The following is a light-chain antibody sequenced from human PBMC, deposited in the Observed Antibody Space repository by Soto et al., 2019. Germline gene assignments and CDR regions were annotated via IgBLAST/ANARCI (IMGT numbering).Light chain of an antibody. V-gene: IGLV1-40*01. CDR1: SSNVGTGYD. CDR2: GST. CDR3: QSYDSSLSGWV. J-gene: IGLJ3*02. Sequence: QSVLTQPPSVSGAPGQRVTISCTGSSSNVGTGYDVHWYQQLPGTAPKLLIFGSTLRPSGVPARFSGSKSGTSASLAITGLLAEDEADYYCQSYDSSLSGWVFGGGSKLTVL.